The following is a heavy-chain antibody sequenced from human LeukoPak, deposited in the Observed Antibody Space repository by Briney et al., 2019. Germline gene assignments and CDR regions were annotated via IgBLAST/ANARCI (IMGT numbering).Heavy chain of an antibody. J-gene: IGHJ4*02. CDR2: ISYDGSNK. CDR1: GFTFSSYA. Sequence: GGSLRLSCAASGFTFSSYAMHWVRQAPGKGLEWVAVISYDGSNKYYADSVKGRFTISRDNSKNTLYLQMNSLRAEDTAVYYCARQHRPPGNFDYWGQGTLVTVSS. V-gene: IGHV3-30-3*01. CDR3: ARQHRPPGNFDY.